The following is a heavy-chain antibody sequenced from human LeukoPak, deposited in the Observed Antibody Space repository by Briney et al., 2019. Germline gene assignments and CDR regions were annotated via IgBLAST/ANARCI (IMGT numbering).Heavy chain of an antibody. CDR2: INSVGSST. V-gene: IGHV3-74*01. CDR1: GFTPSSNW. Sequence: GESLRLSCAADGFTPSSNWTHWVRHAPGEGMGWVSRINSVGSSTSYAGSVKGRFTISRDNAKNTLYLQMNSLRAEDTAVYYCARDPYPPGYYYGMDVWGKGTTVTVSS. CDR3: ARDPYPPGYYYGMDV. J-gene: IGHJ6*04.